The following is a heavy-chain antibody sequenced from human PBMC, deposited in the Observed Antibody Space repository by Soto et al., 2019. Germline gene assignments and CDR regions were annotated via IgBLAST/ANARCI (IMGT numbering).Heavy chain of an antibody. CDR2: ISAYNGNT. CDR3: AREHCSSTSCYTAVDY. J-gene: IGHJ4*02. V-gene: IGHV1-18*04. CDR1: GYTFTSYG. Sequence: GASVKVSCKASGYTFTSYGISWVRQAPGQGLEWMGWISAYNGNTNYAQKLQGRVTMTTDTSTSTAYMELRSLRSDETAVYYCAREHCSSTSCYTAVDYWGQGTLVTVSS. D-gene: IGHD2-2*02.